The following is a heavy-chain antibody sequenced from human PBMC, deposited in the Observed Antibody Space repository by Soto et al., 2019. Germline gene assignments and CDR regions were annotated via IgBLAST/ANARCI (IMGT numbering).Heavy chain of an antibody. CDR1: GFTFSGSA. CDR2: VGSKGNNYAT. Sequence: EVQLAESGGGVVQPGGSLKLSCAASGFTFSGSAMHWVRQASGKGLEWVGRVGSKGNNYATTYAASVEGRFTISRDDSKNTAYLQMNSLKTEDTAVYYCIPEPWYYMDVWGKGTTVTVSS. V-gene: IGHV3-73*01. J-gene: IGHJ6*03. CDR3: IPEPWYYMDV.